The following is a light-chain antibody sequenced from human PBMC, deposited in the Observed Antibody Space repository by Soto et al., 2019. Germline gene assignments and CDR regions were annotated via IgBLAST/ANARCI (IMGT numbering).Light chain of an antibody. CDR2: GAS. CDR1: QTIASN. V-gene: IGKV3-15*01. Sequence: EIVMTQSPASLSVSPGDGATLSCRASQTIASNLAWYQQKPGQGPRLLIHGASTRAAGVPARFSGSGSGTDFALTISGLQSEDFAVYYCQQYHNWSPQYTFGQGTKLQIK. J-gene: IGKJ2*01. CDR3: QQYHNWSPQYT.